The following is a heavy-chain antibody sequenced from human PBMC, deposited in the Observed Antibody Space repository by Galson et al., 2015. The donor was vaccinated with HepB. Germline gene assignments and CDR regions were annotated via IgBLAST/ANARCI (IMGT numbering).Heavy chain of an antibody. CDR2: IVWSDDK. J-gene: IGHJ6*03. V-gene: IGHV2-70*11. CDR3: VRTRLGIAATQGDMDV. CDR1: EFSLPTSGLC. Sequence: PALVKPTQTRTLTCTFSEFSLPTSGLCVSWIRQPPGKALEWLARIVWSDDKYYSTYLQTRLTNSKDTSKNQVVITRSNQDPVDTATYYCVRTRLGIAATQGDMDVWGKGTTVTVSS. D-gene: IGHD6-13*01.